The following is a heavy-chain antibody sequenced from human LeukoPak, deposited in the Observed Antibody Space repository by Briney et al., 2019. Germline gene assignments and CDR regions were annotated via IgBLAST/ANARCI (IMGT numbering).Heavy chain of an antibody. J-gene: IGHJ4*02. CDR3: ARRYYYGSGDY. Sequence: GGSLRLSCAASGFSFSSYWMHWVRQAPGKGLVWVSGIRSDGSGTNYADSVKGRFTISRDNAKNTLYLQMNSLRAEDAAVYYCARRYYYGSGDYWGQGTLVTVSS. CDR2: IRSDGSGT. V-gene: IGHV3-74*01. CDR1: GFSFSSYW. D-gene: IGHD3-10*01.